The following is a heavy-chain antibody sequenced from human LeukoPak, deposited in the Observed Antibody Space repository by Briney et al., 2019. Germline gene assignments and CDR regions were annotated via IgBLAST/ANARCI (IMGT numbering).Heavy chain of an antibody. Sequence: TGGSLRLSCAASGFTFSGSAMSWVRQAPGEGLEWVSLISYSGANSYYTDSVRGRFTISRDNSKDTLFLQMNSLRAEDTAIYYCARESRDVETEGFDYWGQGTLVTVSS. CDR3: ARESRDVETEGFDY. D-gene: IGHD5-24*01. CDR2: ISYSGANS. CDR1: GFTFSGSA. V-gene: IGHV3-23*01. J-gene: IGHJ4*02.